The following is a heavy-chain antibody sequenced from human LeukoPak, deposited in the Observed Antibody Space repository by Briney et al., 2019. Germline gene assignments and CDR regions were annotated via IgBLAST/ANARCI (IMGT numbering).Heavy chain of an antibody. Sequence: GGSLRLSCAASGLTFSSYSMNWVRQAPGKGLEWVSYIGSSTIYYADSVKGRFTISRDNAKNSLYLQMNSLRAEDTAVYYCARDHHRRLYDSQARDTFDIWGQGTMVTVSS. D-gene: IGHD3-22*01. CDR2: IGSSTI. CDR3: ARDHHRRLYDSQARDTFDI. V-gene: IGHV3-48*01. J-gene: IGHJ3*02. CDR1: GLTFSSYS.